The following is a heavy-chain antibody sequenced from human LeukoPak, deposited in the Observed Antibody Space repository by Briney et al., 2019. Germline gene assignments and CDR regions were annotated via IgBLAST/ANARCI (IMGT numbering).Heavy chain of an antibody. V-gene: IGHV4-59*01. J-gene: IGHJ3*02. CDR2: IYYSGST. CDR3: ARAAGAFDAFDI. D-gene: IGHD1-26*01. CDR1: GASISSYY. Sequence: PSETLSLTCTVSGASISSYYWSWIRQPPGKGLEWIGYIYYSGSTNYNPSLKSRVTISVDTSKNQFSLKLSSVTAADTAVYYCARAAGAFDAFDIWGQGTMVTVSS.